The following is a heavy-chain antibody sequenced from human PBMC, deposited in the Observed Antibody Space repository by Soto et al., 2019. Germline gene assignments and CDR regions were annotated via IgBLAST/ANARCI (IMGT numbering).Heavy chain of an antibody. Sequence: SVKVSCKASGGTFSSYAISWVRQAPGQGLEWMGGIIPIFGTANYAQKFQGRVTITADESTSTAYMELSSLRSEDTAVYYCARRILAAAGPEMGFDYWGQGTLVTVSS. CDR2: IIPIFGTA. CDR1: GGTFSSYA. D-gene: IGHD6-13*01. CDR3: ARRILAAAGPEMGFDY. V-gene: IGHV1-69*13. J-gene: IGHJ4*02.